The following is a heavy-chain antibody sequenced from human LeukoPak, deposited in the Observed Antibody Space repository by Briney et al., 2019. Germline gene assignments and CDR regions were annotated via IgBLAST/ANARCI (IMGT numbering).Heavy chain of an antibody. D-gene: IGHD1-26*01. J-gene: IGHJ4*02. CDR1: GFTFSSYW. Sequence: GGSLRLSCAASGFTFSSYWMHWVRQAPGKGLVWVSRMNSDGSSTTYADSVKGRFTISRDNAKNTVYLQMNSLRAEDTAVYYCGRAAFGREDYWGQGTLVTVSS. V-gene: IGHV3-74*01. CDR3: GRAAFGREDY. CDR2: MNSDGSST.